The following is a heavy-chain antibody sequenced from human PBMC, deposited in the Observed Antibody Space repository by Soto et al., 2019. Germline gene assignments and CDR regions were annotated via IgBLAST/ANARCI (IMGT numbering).Heavy chain of an antibody. V-gene: IGHV3-23*01. D-gene: IGHD6-19*01. CDR3: AKDGRGEQWLANYYYGTDV. CDR1: GFTFSSYA. J-gene: IGHJ6*02. Sequence: PGGSLRLSCAASGFTFSSYAMSWVRQAPGKGLEWVSAISGSGGSTYYADSVKGRFTISRDNSKNTLYLQMNSLRAEDTAVYYCAKDGRGEQWLANYYYGTDVWGQGTTVTVSS. CDR2: ISGSGGST.